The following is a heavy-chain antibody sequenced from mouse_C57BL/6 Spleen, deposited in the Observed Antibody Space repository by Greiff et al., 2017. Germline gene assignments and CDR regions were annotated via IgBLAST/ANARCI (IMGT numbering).Heavy chain of an antibody. CDR2: INPNYGTT. CDR3: AREGNYYGLAGDY. CDR1: GYSFTDYN. J-gene: IGHJ2*01. D-gene: IGHD1-1*01. V-gene: IGHV1-39*01. Sequence: VQLKESGPELVKPGASVKISCKASGYSFTDYNMNWVKQSNGKSLEWIGVINPNYGTTSYNQKFKGKATLTVDQSSSAAYMQLNSLTSEDSAVYYCAREGNYYGLAGDYWGQGTTLTVSS.